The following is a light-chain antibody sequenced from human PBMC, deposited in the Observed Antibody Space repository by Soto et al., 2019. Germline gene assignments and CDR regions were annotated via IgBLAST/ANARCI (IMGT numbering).Light chain of an antibody. CDR2: LAS. J-gene: IGKJ2*01. Sequence: EIVLTQSPGTLTLSPGERATLSCRASQSVGGNYLAWYQRKPGQAPRLLIYLASSRATGIPDRFSGSWSGTDFTLTISSLEPEDFAVYYCHHYGDSPYTFGQGSKVELK. CDR3: HHYGDSPYT. V-gene: IGKV3-20*01. CDR1: QSVGGNY.